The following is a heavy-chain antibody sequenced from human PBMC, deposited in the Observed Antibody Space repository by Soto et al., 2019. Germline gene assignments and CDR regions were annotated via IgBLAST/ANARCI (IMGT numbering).Heavy chain of an antibody. D-gene: IGHD1-26*01. V-gene: IGHV4-30-2*01. CDR1: GGSISSGGYS. J-gene: IGHJ4*02. Sequence: SETLSLTCAVSGGSISSGGYSWSWIRQPPGRGLEWIGYIYHSGSTYYNPSLKSRVTISRDNSKNTLYLQMNSLRAEDTAVYYCVRGAGSPFPLDYWGQGTLVTVSS. CDR3: VRGAGSPFPLDY. CDR2: IYHSGST.